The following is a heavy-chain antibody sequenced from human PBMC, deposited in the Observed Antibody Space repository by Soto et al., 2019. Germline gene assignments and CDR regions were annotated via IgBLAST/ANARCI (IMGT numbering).Heavy chain of an antibody. V-gene: IGHV3-23*01. CDR2: ISGSGGST. Sequence: VGSLRLSCAASGFTFSSYAMSWVRQAPGKGLEWVSVISGSGGSTYYADSVKGRFTISRDNSKNTLYLQMNSLRAEDTAVYYCAKRAWGYFYFDYWGQGTLVTVS. D-gene: IGHD1-26*01. CDR3: AKRAWGYFYFDY. J-gene: IGHJ4*02. CDR1: GFTFSSYA.